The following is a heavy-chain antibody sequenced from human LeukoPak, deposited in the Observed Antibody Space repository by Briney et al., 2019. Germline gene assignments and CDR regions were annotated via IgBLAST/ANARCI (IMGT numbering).Heavy chain of an antibody. CDR2: TRNKANSYTT. CDR1: GFTFSDHY. D-gene: IGHD1-26*01. V-gene: IGHV3-72*01. Sequence: GGSLRLSCAASGFTFSDHYMDWVRQAPGKGLEWVGRTRNKANSYTTEYAASVKGRFTISRDDSKNSLYLQMNSLKTEDTAVYYCTRVPHASYPTHYGMDVWGQGTTVTVSS. J-gene: IGHJ6*02. CDR3: TRVPHASYPTHYGMDV.